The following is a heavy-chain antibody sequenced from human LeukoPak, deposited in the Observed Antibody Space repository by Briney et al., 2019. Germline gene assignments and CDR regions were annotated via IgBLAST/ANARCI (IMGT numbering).Heavy chain of an antibody. CDR2: IYYSGST. V-gene: IGHV4-39*07. Sequence: SETLSLTCTVSGGSISSSSYYWGWIRQPPGKGLEWIGSIYYSGSTYYNPSLKSRVTISVDTSKNQFSLKLSSVTAADTAVYYCARGEDYYYYYMDVWGKGTTVTVSS. CDR1: GGSISSSSYY. CDR3: ARGEDYYYYYMDV. J-gene: IGHJ6*03.